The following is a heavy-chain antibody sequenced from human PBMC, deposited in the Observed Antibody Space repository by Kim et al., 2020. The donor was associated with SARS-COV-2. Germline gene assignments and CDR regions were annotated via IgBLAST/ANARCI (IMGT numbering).Heavy chain of an antibody. J-gene: IGHJ5*02. Sequence: SETLSLTCAVYGGSFSGYYWSWIRQPPGKGLEWIGEINHSGSTNYNPSLKSRVTISVDTSKNQFSLKLSSVTAADTAVYYCARGRSSWYPGSRGNWFDPWGQGTLVTVSS. CDR2: INHSGST. CDR1: GGSFSGYY. D-gene: IGHD6-13*01. CDR3: ARGRSSWYPGSRGNWFDP. V-gene: IGHV4-34*01.